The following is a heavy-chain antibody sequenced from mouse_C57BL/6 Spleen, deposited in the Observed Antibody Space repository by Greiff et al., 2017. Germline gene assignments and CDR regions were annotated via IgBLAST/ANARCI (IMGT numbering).Heavy chain of an antibody. Sequence: VKLQQPGAELVKPGASVKLSCKASGYTFTSYWMHWVKQRPGQGLEWIGMIHPNSGSTNYNEKFKSKATLTVDKSSSTAYMQLSSLTSEDSAVYYCARNDYRSAWFAYWGQGTLVTVSA. D-gene: IGHD2-4*01. V-gene: IGHV1-64*01. J-gene: IGHJ3*01. CDR3: ARNDYRSAWFAY. CDR1: GYTFTSYW. CDR2: IHPNSGST.